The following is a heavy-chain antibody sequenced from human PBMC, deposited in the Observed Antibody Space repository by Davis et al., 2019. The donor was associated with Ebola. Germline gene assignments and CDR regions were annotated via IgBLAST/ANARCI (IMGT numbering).Heavy chain of an antibody. CDR2: ISAYNGNT. J-gene: IGHJ5*02. D-gene: IGHD3-10*01. CDR3: ARGVTMVRFPVWFDP. CDR1: GGTFSSYT. V-gene: IGHV1-18*01. Sequence: AASVKVSCKASGGTFSSYTISWVRQAPGQGLEWMGWISAYNGNTNYAQKLQGRVTMTTDTSTSTAYMELRSLRSDDTAVYYCARGVTMVRFPVWFDPWGQGTLVTVSS.